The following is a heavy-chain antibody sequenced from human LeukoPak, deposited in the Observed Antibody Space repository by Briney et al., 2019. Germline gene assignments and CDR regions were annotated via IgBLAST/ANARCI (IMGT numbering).Heavy chain of an antibody. D-gene: IGHD1-26*01. V-gene: IGHV3-33*06. CDR1: GFTFSTYG. CDR2: IWYDGSNK. CDR3: AKDPRGGYSGSWYFDY. Sequence: GGSLRLSCAASGFTFSTYGMHWVRQAPGKGLEWVAVIWYDGSNKYYADSVKGRFTISRDNSKNTLYLQMNSLRAEDTAVYYCAKDPRGGYSGSWYFDYWGQGTLVTVSS. J-gene: IGHJ4*02.